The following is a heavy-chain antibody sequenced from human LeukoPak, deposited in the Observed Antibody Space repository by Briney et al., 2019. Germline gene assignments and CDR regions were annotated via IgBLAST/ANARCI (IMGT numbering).Heavy chain of an antibody. J-gene: IGHJ4*02. CDR1: GGSLNDYH. D-gene: IGHD3-22*01. V-gene: IGHV4-59*08. Sequence: PSETLSLTCTVSGGSLNDYHWSWIRQPPGKGLEYLGYIFYTGSTNYHPSLKSRVSISIDKSRNRFSLRLSSVTAADTAVYFCARGRRYYDSSGRYFDFWGQGSLVTVSS. CDR3: ARGRRYYDSSGRYFDF. CDR2: IFYTGST.